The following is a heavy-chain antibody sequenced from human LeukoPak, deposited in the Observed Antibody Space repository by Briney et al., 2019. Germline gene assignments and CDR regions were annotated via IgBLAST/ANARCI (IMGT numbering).Heavy chain of an antibody. Sequence: SETLSLTCTVSGYSISSGYYWGWIRPPPGKGLEWIGSIYHSGSTYYNPSLKSRVTISVDTSKNQFSLKLSSVTAADTAVYYCARDAGHQLSRRNYYAMDVWGQGTTVTVSS. D-gene: IGHD2-2*01. V-gene: IGHV4-38-2*02. CDR3: ARDAGHQLSRRNYYAMDV. J-gene: IGHJ6*02. CDR1: GYSISSGYY. CDR2: IYHSGST.